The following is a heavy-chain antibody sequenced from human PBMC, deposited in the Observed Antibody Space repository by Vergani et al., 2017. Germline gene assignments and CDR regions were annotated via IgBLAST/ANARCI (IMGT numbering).Heavy chain of an antibody. V-gene: IGHV4-34*01. D-gene: IGHD3-10*01. J-gene: IGHJ5*02. CDR1: GGSFSGYY. CDR3: ARGGRMVRGVNNWFDP. CDR2: INHSGST. Sequence: QVQLQQWGAGLLKPSETLSLTCAVSGGSFSGYYWSWICQPPGKGLEWIGEINHSGSTNYNPSLKSLVTISVDTSKNQFSLKLSSVTAADTAVYYCARGGRMVRGVNNWFDPWGQGTLVTVSS.